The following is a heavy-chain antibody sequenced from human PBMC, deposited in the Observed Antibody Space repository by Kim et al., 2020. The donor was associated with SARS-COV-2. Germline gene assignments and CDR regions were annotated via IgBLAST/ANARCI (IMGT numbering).Heavy chain of an antibody. CDR1: GGSISSYY. CDR2: IYYSGST. D-gene: IGHD3-22*01. Sequence: SETLSLTCTVSGGSISSYYWSWIRQSPGKGLEWIGYIYYSGSTNYNPSLKSRVTISVDTSKNQFSLKLSSVTAADTAAYYCARDLKGYYDSSGYQGADAFDIWGQGTMVTVYS. CDR3: ARDLKGYYDSSGYQGADAFDI. V-gene: IGHV4-59*01. J-gene: IGHJ3*02.